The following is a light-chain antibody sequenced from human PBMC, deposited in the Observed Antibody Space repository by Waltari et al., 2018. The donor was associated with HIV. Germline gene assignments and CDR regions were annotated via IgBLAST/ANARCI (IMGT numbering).Light chain of an antibody. V-gene: IGLV2-14*01. Sequence: QSALTQPASVSGSPGQSITISCTGTSSDIGSYNRVSWYQQHPGKAPKLLIYDVSNRPAGVSDRFSGSTSGNTASLTISGLQAEDEAHYYCSSYTTSSTFFGGGTKLTVL. CDR2: DVS. CDR1: SSDIGSYNR. J-gene: IGLJ2*01. CDR3: SSYTTSSTF.